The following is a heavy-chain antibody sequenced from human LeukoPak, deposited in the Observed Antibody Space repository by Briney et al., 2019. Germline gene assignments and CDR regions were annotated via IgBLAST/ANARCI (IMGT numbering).Heavy chain of an antibody. Sequence: ASVKVSCKASGYTFTGYYMHWVRQAPGQGLEWMGWINPNSGGTNYTQKFQGRVTMTRDTSISTAYMELSRLRSDDTAVYYCARDVGYCSSTSCRDYWGQGTLVTVSS. CDR1: GYTFTGYY. D-gene: IGHD2-2*01. CDR3: ARDVGYCSSTSCRDY. J-gene: IGHJ4*02. V-gene: IGHV1-2*02. CDR2: INPNSGGT.